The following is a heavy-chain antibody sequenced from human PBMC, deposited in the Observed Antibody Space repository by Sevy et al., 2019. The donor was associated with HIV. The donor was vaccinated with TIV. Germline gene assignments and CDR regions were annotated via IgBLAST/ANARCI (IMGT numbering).Heavy chain of an antibody. D-gene: IGHD3-3*01. CDR3: ARLLHYDFWSGYYIGHAFDI. CDR2: IYWDDDK. V-gene: IGHV2-5*02. Sequence: SGPTLVKPTQTLTLTCTFSGFSLSTSGVGVGWIRQPPGKALEWLALIYWDDDKRYSPSLKSRLTITKDTSKNQVVLRMTNMDPVDTATYYCARLLHYDFWSGYYIGHAFDIWGQGTMVTVSS. J-gene: IGHJ3*02. CDR1: GFSLSTSGVG.